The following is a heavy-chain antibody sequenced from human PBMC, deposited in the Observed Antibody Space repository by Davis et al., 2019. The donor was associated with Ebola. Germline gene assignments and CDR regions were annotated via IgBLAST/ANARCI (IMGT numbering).Heavy chain of an antibody. CDR3: ARDTRVRPFDY. J-gene: IGHJ4*02. CDR1: GYTFTSYA. D-gene: IGHD1-1*01. Sequence: ASVKVSCKASGYTFTSYAMHWVRQAPGQRLEWMGWINAGNGNTKYSQKLQGRVTMTTDTSTSTAYMELRSLRSDDTAVYYCARDTRVRPFDYWGQGTLVTVSS. CDR2: INAGNGNT. V-gene: IGHV1-3*01.